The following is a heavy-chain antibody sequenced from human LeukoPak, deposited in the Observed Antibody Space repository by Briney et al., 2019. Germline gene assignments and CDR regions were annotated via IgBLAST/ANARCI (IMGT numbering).Heavy chain of an antibody. D-gene: IGHD5-12*01. J-gene: IGHJ4*02. Sequence: ASVKVSCKAYGHTLARYSMHWVRQAPGQGLEWMAIIDPSGSTKSAQKFKDRVTLTRDTSTTTVYMELSSLRSEDTAIYYCVRYSGYDYFFDLWGQGTLVTVSS. CDR2: IDPSGST. V-gene: IGHV1-46*01. CDR3: VRYSGYDYFFDL. CDR1: GHTLARYS.